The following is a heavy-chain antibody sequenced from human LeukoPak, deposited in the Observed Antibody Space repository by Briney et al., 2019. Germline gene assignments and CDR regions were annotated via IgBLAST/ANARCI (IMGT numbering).Heavy chain of an antibody. CDR2: ISSSSSYI. CDR1: GFTFSSYS. Sequence: PGGSLRLSCAASGFTFSSYSMNWVRQAPGKGLEWVSSISSSSSYIYYADSVKGRFTISRDNAKNSLYLQMNSLRVEDTAVYYCAKDLGYHYIWGEGNLYDCWGQGILVTVSS. D-gene: IGHD3-16*01. J-gene: IGHJ4*02. V-gene: IGHV3-21*04. CDR3: AKDLGYHYIWGEGNLYDC.